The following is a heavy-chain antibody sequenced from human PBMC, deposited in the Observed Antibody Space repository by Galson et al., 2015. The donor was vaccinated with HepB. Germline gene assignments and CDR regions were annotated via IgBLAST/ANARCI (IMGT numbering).Heavy chain of an antibody. J-gene: IGHJ2*01. CDR2: ISYDGSNK. V-gene: IGHV3-30*18. D-gene: IGHD3-22*01. CDR1: GFTFSSYG. CDR3: AKDRTDSSGYYGWYIDL. Sequence: SLRLSCAASGFTFSSYGMHWVRQAPGKGLEWVAVISYDGSNKYYADSVKGRFTISRDNSKNTLYLQMNSLRAEDTAVYYCAKDRTDSSGYYGWYIDLWGRGTLVTVSS.